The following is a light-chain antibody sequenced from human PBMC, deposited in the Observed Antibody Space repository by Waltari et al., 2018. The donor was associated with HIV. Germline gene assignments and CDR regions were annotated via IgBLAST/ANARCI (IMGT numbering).Light chain of an antibody. V-gene: IGKV1-5*03. CDR1: QSISSW. Sequence: IQMTQSPSTLSASVGDRVHITCRASQSISSWLAWYQQKPGKAPKLLIYKASSLESGVPSRFSGSGSGTEFTLTISSLQPDDFATYYCQQYNSYPYTFGQGTKLEIK. J-gene: IGKJ2*01. CDR3: QQYNSYPYT. CDR2: KAS.